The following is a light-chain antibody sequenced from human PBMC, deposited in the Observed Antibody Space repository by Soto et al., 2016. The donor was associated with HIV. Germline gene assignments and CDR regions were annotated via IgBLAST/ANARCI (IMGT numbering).Light chain of an antibody. Sequence: SYELTQPPSMSVAPGKTARVTCGGNDIGSKSVHWYQQKPGQAPVLVVYDNTDRPSGIPERFSGSNSGTTATLTISRVEAGDEADYYCQVWDVSSDHVVFGGGTKLTVL. CDR3: QVWDVSSDHVV. CDR1: DIGSKS. V-gene: IGLV3-21*03. J-gene: IGLJ2*01. CDR2: DNT.